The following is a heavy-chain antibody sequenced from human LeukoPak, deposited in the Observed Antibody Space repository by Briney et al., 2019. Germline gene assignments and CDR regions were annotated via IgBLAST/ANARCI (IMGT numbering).Heavy chain of an antibody. J-gene: IGHJ4*02. Sequence: SSQTLSLTCTVSGGSISSGSYYWSWIRQPAGKGLEWIGRIYTSGSTNYNPSLKSRVTISVDTSKNQFSLKLSSVTAADTAVYYCASLPYSSGWYRGDYWGQGTLVTVSS. D-gene: IGHD6-19*01. CDR2: IYTSGST. CDR1: GGSISSGSYY. CDR3: ASLPYSSGWYRGDY. V-gene: IGHV4-61*02.